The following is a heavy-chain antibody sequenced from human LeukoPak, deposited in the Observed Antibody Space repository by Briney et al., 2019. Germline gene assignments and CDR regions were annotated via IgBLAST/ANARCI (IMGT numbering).Heavy chain of an antibody. Sequence: PGGSLRLSCAASGFTFNSYGMHWVRQAPGKGLEWVAFIRFDGSYKYYADFVKGRFTISRDNSKNKLYLQMNSLRAEDTAVYYCAKDVDWNYPLNWFDPWGQGTLVTVSS. V-gene: IGHV3-30*02. CDR2: IRFDGSYK. CDR1: GFTFNSYG. J-gene: IGHJ5*02. CDR3: AKDVDWNYPLNWFDP. D-gene: IGHD1-7*01.